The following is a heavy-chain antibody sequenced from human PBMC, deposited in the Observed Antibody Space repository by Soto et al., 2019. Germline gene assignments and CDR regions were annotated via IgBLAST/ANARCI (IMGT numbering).Heavy chain of an antibody. CDR1: GIPLYSYS. Sequence: EVQLLESGGDLVQPGGAPKLPFASSGIPLYSYSMNWIPQAPGKGLEWVSAITGGGDNTYYADSVKGRFTISRDNSKNTLYLQMNSLRAEDTAFYYCTQDGGSRDWLTVNWGQGTLVTVSS. CDR3: TQDGGSRDWLTVN. V-gene: IGHV3-23*01. D-gene: IGHD3-9*01. J-gene: IGHJ4*02. CDR2: ITGGGDNT.